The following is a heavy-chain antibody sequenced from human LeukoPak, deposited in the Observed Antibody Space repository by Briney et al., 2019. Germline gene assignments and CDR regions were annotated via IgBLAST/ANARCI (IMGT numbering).Heavy chain of an antibody. CDR3: ARVQSRLSWFDP. Sequence: SETLSLTCTVSGGSISSSSSYYWGWIRQPPGEGLGWIGSIYYSGSTYYNPSLKSRVTISVDTSKNQFSLKLTSVTAADTAVYYCARVQSRLSWFDPWGQGTLVTVSS. CDR2: IYYSGST. J-gene: IGHJ5*02. V-gene: IGHV4-39*07. CDR1: GGSISSSSSYY.